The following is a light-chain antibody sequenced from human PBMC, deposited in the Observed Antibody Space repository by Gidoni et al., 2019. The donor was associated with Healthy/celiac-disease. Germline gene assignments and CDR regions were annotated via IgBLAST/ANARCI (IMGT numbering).Light chain of an antibody. J-gene: IGKJ1*01. CDR1: QSISSW. Sequence: DISMTQYPSTLSASVGDRVTITCRASQSISSWLAWYQQKPGKAPKLLIYDAFSLESGVPSRFSGSGSGTEFTLTISSLQTDDFATYSCQQYNSYRTYGQGTKVEIK. CDR2: DAF. V-gene: IGKV1-5*01. CDR3: QQYNSYRT.